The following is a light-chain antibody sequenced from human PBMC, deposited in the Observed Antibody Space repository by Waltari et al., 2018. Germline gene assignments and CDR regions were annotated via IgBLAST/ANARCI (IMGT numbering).Light chain of an antibody. CDR2: GPS. CDR3: QQLNSYPLT. Sequence: DIQLTQSPSFLSASVGDRVTIACRASQGISSHLVWYQQKPGKAPTRRSYGPSTLQSGVPARFSGSGSATEFTLTISSLQPEDFATYYCQQLNSYPLTFGGGTKVEIK. V-gene: IGKV1-9*01. CDR1: QGISSH. J-gene: IGKJ4*01.